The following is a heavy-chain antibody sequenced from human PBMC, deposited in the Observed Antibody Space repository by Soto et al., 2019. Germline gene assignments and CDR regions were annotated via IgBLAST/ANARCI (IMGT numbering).Heavy chain of an antibody. J-gene: IGHJ4*02. CDR2: LIPILGIA. V-gene: IGHV1-69*08. CDR1: GGTFSSYT. D-gene: IGHD2-8*01. CDR3: ARDDCTYGVCQLFDY. Sequence: QVQLVQSGAEVKKPGSSVKVSCKASGGTFSSYTISWVRQAPGQGLEWMGRLIPILGIANYAQKFQGRVTITADKSTSTAYMELSSLRPEDTAVYYCARDDCTYGVCQLFDYWGQGTLVTVSS.